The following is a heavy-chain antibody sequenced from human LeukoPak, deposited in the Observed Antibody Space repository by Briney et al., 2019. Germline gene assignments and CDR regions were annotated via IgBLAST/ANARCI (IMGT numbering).Heavy chain of an antibody. CDR1: GYTFTSYD. CDR2: MNPNSGNT. D-gene: IGHD6-6*01. CDR3: ARGGESSIAARPVDY. Sequence: GASVRVSCKASGYTFTSYDINWVRQATGQGLEWMGWMNPNSGNTGYAQKFQGRVTMTRNTSISTAYMELSSLRSEDTAVYYCARGGESSIAARPVDYWGQGTLVTVSS. V-gene: IGHV1-8*01. J-gene: IGHJ4*02.